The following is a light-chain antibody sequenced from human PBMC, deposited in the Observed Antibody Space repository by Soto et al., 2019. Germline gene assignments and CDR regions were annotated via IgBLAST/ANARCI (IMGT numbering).Light chain of an antibody. CDR3: QQYDSSPLT. CDR1: QSVSSSF. CDR2: AAS. J-gene: IGKJ4*01. V-gene: IGKV3-20*01. Sequence: EILLTQSPVTLSLSPGERASLSCISSQSVSSSFLAWYQQKPGQAPRLLIYAASGRATGVPDRFSGSGSGTDFTLSISRLEPEDFAVYYCQQYDSSPLTFGGGTKVDIK.